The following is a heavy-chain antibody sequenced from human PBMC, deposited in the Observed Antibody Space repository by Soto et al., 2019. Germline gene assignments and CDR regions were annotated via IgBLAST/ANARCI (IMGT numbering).Heavy chain of an antibody. J-gene: IGHJ6*03. CDR2: IKQDGSEK. CDR3: ARKGSSSWAKDYYYYMDV. CDR1: GFTFSSYW. D-gene: IGHD6-13*01. Sequence: GGSLRLSCAASGFTFSSYWMSWVRQAPGKGLEWVANIKQDGSEKYYVDSVKVRFTISRDNAKNSLYLQMNSLRAEDTAVYYCARKGSSSWAKDYYYYMDVWGKGTTVTVSS. V-gene: IGHV3-7*01.